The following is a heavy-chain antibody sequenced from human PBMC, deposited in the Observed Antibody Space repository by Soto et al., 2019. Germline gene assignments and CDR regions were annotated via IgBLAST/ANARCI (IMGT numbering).Heavy chain of an antibody. Sequence: ASVKVSCKASGYTFTSYYMHWVRQAPGQGLEWMGIINPNSGNTGYAQKFQGRITMTRNTSISTAYMELSSLRSEDTAVYYCAREGVRGLDVWGQGTTVTDSS. J-gene: IGHJ6*02. D-gene: IGHD3-16*01. CDR3: AREGVRGLDV. V-gene: IGHV1-8*02. CDR2: INPNSGNT. CDR1: GYTFTSYY.